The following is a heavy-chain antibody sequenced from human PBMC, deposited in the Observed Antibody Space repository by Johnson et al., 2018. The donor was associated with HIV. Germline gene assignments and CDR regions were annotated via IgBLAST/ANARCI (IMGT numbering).Heavy chain of an antibody. Sequence: QVQLVESGGGVVQPGKSLTLSCVGSGLSFSNFGIHWVRQAPGKGPEWVAVISFDGNLKKYADSVKGRFTISRDNFKNTLYLQMNSLRGEDTAVYYCAKTLSPYYYDSSGYYQPFDAFDMWGQGTMVTVSS. D-gene: IGHD3-22*01. CDR1: GLSFSNFG. V-gene: IGHV3-30*18. CDR2: ISFDGNLK. J-gene: IGHJ3*02. CDR3: AKTLSPYYYDSSGYYQPFDAFDM.